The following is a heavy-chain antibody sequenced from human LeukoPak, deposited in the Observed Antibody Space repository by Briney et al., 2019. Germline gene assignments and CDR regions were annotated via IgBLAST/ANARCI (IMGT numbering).Heavy chain of an antibody. Sequence: GGSLRLSCAASGFTFSSYEMNWVRQAPGKGLEWVSYISSSGSTIYYADSVKGRFTISRDSAKNSLYLQMSSLRAEDTAVYYCAREDCSGGSCHFDYWGQGTLVTVSS. CDR2: ISSSGSTI. V-gene: IGHV3-48*03. CDR3: AREDCSGGSCHFDY. J-gene: IGHJ4*02. CDR1: GFTFSSYE. D-gene: IGHD2-15*01.